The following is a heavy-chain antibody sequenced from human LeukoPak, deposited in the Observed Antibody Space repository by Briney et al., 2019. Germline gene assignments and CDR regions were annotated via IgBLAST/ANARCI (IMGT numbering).Heavy chain of an antibody. CDR3: ARAAGERYSSSSGTYYYYYGMDV. D-gene: IGHD6-6*01. Sequence: PGGSLGLSCAASGFTFSSYAMSWVRQAPGKGLEWVSAISGRGGGTYYADSVKGRFTISRDNSKNTLYLQMNSLRAEDTAVYYCARAAGERYSSSSGTYYYYYGMDVWGQGTTVTVSS. CDR1: GFTFSSYA. V-gene: IGHV3-23*01. J-gene: IGHJ6*02. CDR2: ISGRGGGT.